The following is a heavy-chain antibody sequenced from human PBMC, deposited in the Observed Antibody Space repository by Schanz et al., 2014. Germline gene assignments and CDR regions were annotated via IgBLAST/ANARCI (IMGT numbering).Heavy chain of an antibody. Sequence: EVQLVESGGGLVQPGGSLRLSCAASGFTFSTSTMHWVRQVPGKGLVWVSRIKSDGSSTSYADSVKGRFTISRNNSKNTLYLQMNSLRPEDTAVYYCAKYRGYYRVSGSYRELEYWGQGTLVTVSS. CDR1: GFTFSTST. CDR2: IKSDGSST. CDR3: AKYRGYYRVSGSYRELEY. J-gene: IGHJ4*02. V-gene: IGHV3-74*02. D-gene: IGHD3-10*01.